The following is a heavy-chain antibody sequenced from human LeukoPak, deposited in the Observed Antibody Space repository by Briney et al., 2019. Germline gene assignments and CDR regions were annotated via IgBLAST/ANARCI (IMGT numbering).Heavy chain of an antibody. J-gene: IGHJ4*02. CDR1: GDSITSYY. CDR3: AGVFSGRRPFEL. Sequence: PSETLSLTCTVSGDSITSYYWNWIRQPPGKGLEWIGYVYYRGATNYNPSLKTRVTTSTDTSKKQFSLKLSSVTAADTAVYFCAGVFSGRRPFELWGKGTLVTVSS. V-gene: IGHV4-59*01. D-gene: IGHD3-10*01. CDR2: VYYRGAT.